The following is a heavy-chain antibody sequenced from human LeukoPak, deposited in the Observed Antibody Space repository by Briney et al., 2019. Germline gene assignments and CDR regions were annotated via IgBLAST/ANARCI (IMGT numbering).Heavy chain of an antibody. Sequence: ASVKVSCKASGYAFTSHGISWVRQAPGQGLEWMGWIRPSTGDTDYALNLQGRVTLTTDTSTSTAYMELRSLRSDDTAVYYCARVRDYLFDYWGQGTLVTVSS. J-gene: IGHJ4*02. D-gene: IGHD2/OR15-2a*01. CDR1: GYAFTSHG. CDR3: ARVRDYLFDY. CDR2: IRPSTGDT. V-gene: IGHV1-18*01.